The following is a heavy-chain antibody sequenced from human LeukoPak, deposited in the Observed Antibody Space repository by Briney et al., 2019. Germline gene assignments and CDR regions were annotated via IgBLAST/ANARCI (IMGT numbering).Heavy chain of an antibody. D-gene: IGHD5-12*01. CDR2: IYTSGST. Sequence: SQTLSLTCTVSGGSISGSNYYWTWIRQPAGKGLEWIGRIYTSGSTNYKPSLKSRVTMSIDTSKNQFSLKVTSVTAADTAVYYCARGFDWSGYDSDYFDYWGQGTLVTVSS. CDR1: GGSISGSNYY. V-gene: IGHV4-61*02. J-gene: IGHJ4*02. CDR3: ARGFDWSGYDSDYFDY.